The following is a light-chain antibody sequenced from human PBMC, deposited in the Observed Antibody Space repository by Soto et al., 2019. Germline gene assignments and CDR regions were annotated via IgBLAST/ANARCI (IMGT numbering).Light chain of an antibody. CDR3: SSYTSNSTVV. CDR1: SNDVGGYNY. CDR2: DVS. J-gene: IGLJ2*01. V-gene: IGLV2-14*01. Sequence: QSALTQPASVSGSPGQSIAISCTGTSNDVGGYNYVSWYQQHPGKAPKLMIYDVSARPSGVSNRFSGSKSDNTASLTISGLQAEDEADYYCSSYTSNSTVVFGGGTKLTVL.